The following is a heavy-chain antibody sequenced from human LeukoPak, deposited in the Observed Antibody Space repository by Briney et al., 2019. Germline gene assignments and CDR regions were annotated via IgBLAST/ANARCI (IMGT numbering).Heavy chain of an antibody. CDR3: AKDWYDAILTAFDY. V-gene: IGHV3-9*01. CDR2: ISWNSGSI. J-gene: IGHJ4*02. D-gene: IGHD3-9*01. CDR1: GFTFDDYA. Sequence: PGRSLRLSCAASGFTFDDYAMHWVRQAPGKGLEWVSGISWNSGSIGYADSVKGRFTISRDNAKNSLYLQMNSLRAEDTALYYCAKDWYDAILTAFDYWGQGTLVTVSS.